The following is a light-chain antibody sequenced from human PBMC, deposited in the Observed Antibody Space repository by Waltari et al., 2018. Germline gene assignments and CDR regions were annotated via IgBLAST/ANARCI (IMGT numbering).Light chain of an antibody. CDR3: YSSDSTGLRV. V-gene: IGLV3-10*01. CDR2: EDT. CDR1: ELPRKY. Sequence: SYELTQTPSVSVSPGQTARITCSGHELPRKYAYWFQQKSGQAPRLVLYEDTKRPSGIPGRFSGSSSGTGATLTITGAQVDDEADYYCYSSDSTGLRVFGGGTTVVVL. J-gene: IGLJ1*01.